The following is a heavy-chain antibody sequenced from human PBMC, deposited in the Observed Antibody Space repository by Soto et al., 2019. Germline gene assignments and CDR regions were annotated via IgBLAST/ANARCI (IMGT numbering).Heavy chain of an antibody. Sequence: QVQLVQSGAEVKKPGASVKVSCKASGYTFTSYDINWVRQATGQGLEWMGWMNPNSGNTGYAQKFQGRVTMTRNTSISTAYMELSRLRSEDTAVYYCARVEYYDFWSGYYRYYYGMDVWGQGTTVTVSS. CDR2: MNPNSGNT. V-gene: IGHV1-8*01. CDR3: ARVEYYDFWSGYYRYYYGMDV. D-gene: IGHD3-3*01. J-gene: IGHJ6*02. CDR1: GYTFTSYD.